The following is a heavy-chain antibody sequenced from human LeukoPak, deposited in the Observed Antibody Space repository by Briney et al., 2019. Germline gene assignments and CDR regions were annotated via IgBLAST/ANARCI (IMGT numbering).Heavy chain of an antibody. Sequence: GESLKISCKGSGYSFSTHWIGWVRQMPGKGLEWVAIIYPGDSDTRYSPSFQGQVTISADKSISTAYLQWSSLKASDTAMYYCARLSHESGYNYFDYWGQGTLVTVSS. CDR1: GYSFSTHW. J-gene: IGHJ4*02. D-gene: IGHD5-12*01. V-gene: IGHV5-51*01. CDR2: IYPGDSDT. CDR3: ARLSHESGYNYFDY.